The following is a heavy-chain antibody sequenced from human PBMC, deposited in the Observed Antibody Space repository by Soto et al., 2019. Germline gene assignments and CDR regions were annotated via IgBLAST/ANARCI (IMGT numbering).Heavy chain of an antibody. CDR1: GFTVSSHY. J-gene: IGHJ6*02. D-gene: IGHD3-9*01. CDR2: LYSNGRT. Sequence: EVQLVESGGGLVQPGGSLRLSCAASGFTVSSHYMTWVRQAPGKGLDWVSLLYSNGRTYYADSVKGQFTISRDSSKNTVYLQLNSLRAQDTAVYYCARSLDGNYYYGMDVWGQGTTVIVSS. V-gene: IGHV3-66*01. CDR3: ARSLDGNYYYGMDV.